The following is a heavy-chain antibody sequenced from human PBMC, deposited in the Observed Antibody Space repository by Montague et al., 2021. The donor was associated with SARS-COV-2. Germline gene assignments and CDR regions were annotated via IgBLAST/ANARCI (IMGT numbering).Heavy chain of an antibody. Sequence: SETLSLTCGVSGASVTSTNWWSWVRQPTGKGLEWIGEIYHTGNTNYSPSLKNRVSISLDKSKNQLSLRLNSVTAADTAVYYCASPKEGNGYYRPFDYWGQGILVTVSS. CDR1: GASVTSTNW. V-gene: IGHV4-4*02. CDR3: ASPKEGNGYYRPFDY. J-gene: IGHJ4*02. CDR2: IYHTGNT. D-gene: IGHD3-22*01.